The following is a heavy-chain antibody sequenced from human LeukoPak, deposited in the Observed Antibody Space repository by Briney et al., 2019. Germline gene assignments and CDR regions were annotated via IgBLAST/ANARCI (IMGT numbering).Heavy chain of an antibody. CDR3: ARASRGIAVAGFDP. D-gene: IGHD6-19*01. CDR2: ISSSSSYI. V-gene: IGHV3-21*05. Sequence: GGSLRLSCAASGFTFSSYSMNWVRQAPGKGLEWVSYISSSSSYIYYADSVKGRFTISRDNAKNSLYLQMNSLRAEDTAVYYCARASRGIAVAGFDPWGQGTLVTVSS. CDR1: GFTFSSYS. J-gene: IGHJ5*02.